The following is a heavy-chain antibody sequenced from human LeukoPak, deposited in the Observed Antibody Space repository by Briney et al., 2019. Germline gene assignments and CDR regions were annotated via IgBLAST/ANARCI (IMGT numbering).Heavy chain of an antibody. CDR1: GGSISSGDYY. Sequence: PSETLSLTCTVSGGSISSGDYYWRWIRQPPGKGLEWIGYIYYSGSTYYNPSLKSRVTISVDTSKNQFSLKLSSVTAADTAVYYCARYCSSTSCSPYWAFDIWGQGTMVTVSS. J-gene: IGHJ3*02. V-gene: IGHV4-30-4*08. CDR2: IYYSGST. D-gene: IGHD2-2*01. CDR3: ARYCSSTSCSPYWAFDI.